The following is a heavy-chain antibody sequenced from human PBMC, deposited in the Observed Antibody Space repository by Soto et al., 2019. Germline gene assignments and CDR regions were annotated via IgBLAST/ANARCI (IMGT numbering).Heavy chain of an antibody. D-gene: IGHD6-6*01. CDR1: GDSVSSNSAA. CDR3: ARERDAARPENEFDS. V-gene: IGHV6-1*01. Sequence: PSQPLSLPCAISGDSVSSNSAAWNWIRQPPSRGLEWLGRTYYRSKWYNDYAVSVKSRITINPDTSKNQFSLQLNSVTPEDTAVYYCARERDAARPENEFDSWCQGIMVT. CDR2: TYYRSKWYN. J-gene: IGHJ3*02.